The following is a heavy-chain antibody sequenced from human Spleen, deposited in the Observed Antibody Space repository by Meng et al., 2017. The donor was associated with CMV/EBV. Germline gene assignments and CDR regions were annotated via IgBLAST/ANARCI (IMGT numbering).Heavy chain of an antibody. CDR2: IRYDGTNK. CDR3: AKSSIILPVSPFDT. D-gene: IGHD2/OR15-2a*01. J-gene: IGHJ3*02. Sequence: GESLKISCAASGFTFNKFAMNWVRQAPGKGLEWVALIRYDGTNKYYADSVKGRFTISRDNSKDTLYLHMTGLRAEDTAVYYCAKSSIILPVSPFDTWGQGTMVTVSS. V-gene: IGHV3-30*02. CDR1: GFTFNKFA.